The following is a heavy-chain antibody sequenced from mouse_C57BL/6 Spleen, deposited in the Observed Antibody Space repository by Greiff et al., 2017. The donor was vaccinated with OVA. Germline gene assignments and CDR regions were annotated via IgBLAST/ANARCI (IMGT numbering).Heavy chain of an antibody. CDR2: ILPGSGGT. CDR3: ARIGGTAQAPFDY. D-gene: IGHD3-2*02. V-gene: IGHV1-9*01. CDR1: GYTFTGYW. Sequence: VHLVESGAELMKPGASVKLSCKATGYTFTGYWIEWVKQRPGHGLEWIGEILPGSGGTNYNEKFKGKATFTADTSSNTAYMQLSSLTTEDSAIYYCARIGGTAQAPFDYWGQGTTLTVSS. J-gene: IGHJ2*01.